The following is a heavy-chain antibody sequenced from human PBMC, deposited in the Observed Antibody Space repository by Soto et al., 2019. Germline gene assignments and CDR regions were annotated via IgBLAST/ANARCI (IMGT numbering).Heavy chain of an antibody. CDR2: TYYRSKWYT. CDR1: GDSVSRKGVA. V-gene: IGHV6-1*01. D-gene: IGHD6-13*01. J-gene: IGHJ4*02. CDR3: ARDLYDSSWTLFDY. Sequence: SQTLSLTCAISGDSVSRKGVAWNWIRQSPSRGLEWLGRTYYRSKWYTDYALSVKSRITINPDTSKNQFSLQLNSVTPGDTAVYYCARDLYDSSWTLFDYWGQGTRVTVSS.